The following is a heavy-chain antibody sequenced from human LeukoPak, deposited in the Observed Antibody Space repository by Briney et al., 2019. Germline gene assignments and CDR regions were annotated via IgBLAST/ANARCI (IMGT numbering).Heavy chain of an antibody. CDR3: ARESGSYEAYFDY. J-gene: IGHJ4*02. V-gene: IGHV4-59*08. D-gene: IGHD1-26*01. CDR2: VYYSGST. CDR1: GGSISTYY. Sequence: KPSETLSLTCTVSGGSISTYYWSWIRQPPGKGLEWTGYVYYSGSTKYNPSLNSRVTISVDTSKNQFSLKLNSVTAADTAVYYCARESGSYEAYFDYWGQGTLVTVSS.